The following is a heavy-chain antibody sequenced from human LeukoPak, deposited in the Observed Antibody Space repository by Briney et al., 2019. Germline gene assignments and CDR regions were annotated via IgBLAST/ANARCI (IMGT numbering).Heavy chain of an antibody. CDR3: ARTHDFWSDEINFDY. D-gene: IGHD3-3*01. J-gene: IGHJ4*02. V-gene: IGHV1-2*02. Sequence: GASVKVSCKASGYTFTSYYMHWVRQAPGQGLEWMGWINPNSGGTNYAQKFQGRVTMTRDTSISTAYMELSRLRSDDTAVYYCARTHDFWSDEINFDYWGQGTLVTVSS. CDR2: INPNSGGT. CDR1: GYTFTSYY.